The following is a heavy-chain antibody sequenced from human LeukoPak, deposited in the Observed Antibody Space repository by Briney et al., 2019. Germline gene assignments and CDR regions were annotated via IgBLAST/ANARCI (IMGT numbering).Heavy chain of an antibody. V-gene: IGHV5-51*01. CDR3: ARTGYSSSWYPVYFDY. CDR2: IYPGDSDT. D-gene: IGHD6-13*01. CDR1: GYRFTSYW. Sequence: GESLKISCKGSGYRFTSYWIGWVRKMPGKGLEWMGIIYPGDSDTRYSPSFQGQVTISADKSISTAYLQWSSLKASDTAMYYCARTGYSSSWYPVYFDYWGQGTLVTVSS. J-gene: IGHJ4*02.